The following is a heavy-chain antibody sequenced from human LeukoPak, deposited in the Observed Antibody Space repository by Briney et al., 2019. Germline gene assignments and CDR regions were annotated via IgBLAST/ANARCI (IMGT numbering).Heavy chain of an antibody. CDR2: ISGSGGST. CDR1: GFTFDDYA. J-gene: IGHJ6*03. V-gene: IGHV3-23*01. Sequence: GRSLRLSCAASGFTFDDYAMHWVRQAPGKGLEWVSAISGSGGSTYYADSVKGRFTISRDNSKNTLYLQMNSLRAEDTAVYYCAKVFEVYCMDVWGKGTTVTVSS. CDR3: AKVFEVYCMDV.